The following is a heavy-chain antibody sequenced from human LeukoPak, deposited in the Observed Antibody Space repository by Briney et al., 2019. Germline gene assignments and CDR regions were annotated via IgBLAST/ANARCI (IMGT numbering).Heavy chain of an antibody. CDR2: ISYDESNK. Sequence: GGSPRLSCAASGFTFSSYAMHWVRQAPGKGLEWAAVISYDESNKYYADSVKGRFTISRDNSKNTMYLQMNSLRTEDTAVYYCARETGSAVGSTDFDYWGQGTLVTVSS. D-gene: IGHD4-17*01. V-gene: IGHV3-30-3*01. CDR3: ARETGSAVGSTDFDY. J-gene: IGHJ4*02. CDR1: GFTFSSYA.